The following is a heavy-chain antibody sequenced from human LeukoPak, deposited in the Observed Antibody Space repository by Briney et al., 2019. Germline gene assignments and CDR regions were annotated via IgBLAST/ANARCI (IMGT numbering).Heavy chain of an antibody. J-gene: IGHJ3*02. CDR2: INSDGSST. CDR1: GFTFSSYW. Sequence: GGSLGLSCAAPGFTFSSYWMHWVRQAPGKGLMWVSRINSDGSSTSYADSVKGRFTISRDNAKNTLYLQMNSLRAEDTAVYYCARVFGDYEAPNAFDIWGQGTMVTVSS. V-gene: IGHV3-74*01. CDR3: ARVFGDYEAPNAFDI. D-gene: IGHD4-17*01.